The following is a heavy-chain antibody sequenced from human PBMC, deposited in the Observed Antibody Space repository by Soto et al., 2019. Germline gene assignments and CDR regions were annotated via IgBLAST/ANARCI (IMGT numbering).Heavy chain of an antibody. CDR3: ARHLRLGYSSSWYIHGMDV. V-gene: IGHV5-51*01. D-gene: IGHD6-13*01. CDR2: IYPGDSDT. CDR1: GYSFTSYW. Sequence: PGESLKISCKGSGYSFTSYWIGWVRQMPGKGLEWMGIIYPGDSDTRYSPSFQGQVTISADKSISTAYLQWSSLKASDTAMYYCARHLRLGYSSSWYIHGMDVRGQGTTVTVPS. J-gene: IGHJ6*02.